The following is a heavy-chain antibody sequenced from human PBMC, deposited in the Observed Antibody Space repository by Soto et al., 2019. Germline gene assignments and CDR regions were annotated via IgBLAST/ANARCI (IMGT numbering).Heavy chain of an antibody. CDR2: ISSSGSTI. V-gene: IGHV3-11*01. D-gene: IGHD2-2*01. CDR1: GSTFSDYY. CDR3: ARDKALGYCSSTSSKGPLEY. J-gene: IGHJ4*02. Sequence: XGSLRLSCAASGSTFSDYYMSCIRQAPGKGLEWVSYISSSGSTIYYADSVKGRFNISRDNAKNSLYLQMNSLRAEDTAVYYCARDKALGYCSSTSSKGPLEYLGQGTLVTVSS.